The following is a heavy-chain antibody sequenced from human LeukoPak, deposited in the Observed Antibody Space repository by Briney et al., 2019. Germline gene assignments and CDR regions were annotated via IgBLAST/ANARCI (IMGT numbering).Heavy chain of an antibody. CDR2: ISAYNGNT. V-gene: IGHV1-18*01. J-gene: IGHJ4*02. CDR1: GYTFTSYG. CDR3: AGSGDIVATKSFDY. Sequence: ASVKVSCKASGYTFTSYGISWVRQAPGQGLEWMGWISAYNGNTNYAQKFQGRVTMTTDTSTSTAYMELRSLRSDDTAVYYCAGSGDIVATKSFDYWGQGTLVTVSS. D-gene: IGHD5-12*01.